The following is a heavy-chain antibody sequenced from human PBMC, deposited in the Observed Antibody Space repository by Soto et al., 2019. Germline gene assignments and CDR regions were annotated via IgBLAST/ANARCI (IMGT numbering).Heavy chain of an antibody. D-gene: IGHD2-2*01. J-gene: IGHJ4*02. CDR2: IKSPSYRGTP. Sequence: GGSLRLSCAGSGFTFGDYAEHLVSQAAGKGLEWVGFIKSPSYRGTPYYAASVDGRFTISRDDSKAVAYLHMNSLKTEDTGVYYWTIQGVPTIEGLYYWGQGT. V-gene: IGHV3-49*04. CDR1: GFTFGDYA. CDR3: TIQGVPTIEGLYY.